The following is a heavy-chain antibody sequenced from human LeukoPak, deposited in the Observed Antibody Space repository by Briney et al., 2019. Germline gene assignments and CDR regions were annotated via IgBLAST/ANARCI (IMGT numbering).Heavy chain of an antibody. J-gene: IGHJ6*03. D-gene: IGHD2-15*01. CDR2: INWNGGST. CDR3: ARAARGGGWNYYYYMDV. V-gene: IGHV3-20*04. Sequence: GGSLRLSCAASGFTFDDYGMSWVRQAPGKGLEWVSGINWNGGSTGYADSVKGRFTISRDNAKNSLYLQMNSLRAEDTALYYCARAARGGGWNYYYYMDVWGKGTTVTVSS. CDR1: GFTFDDYG.